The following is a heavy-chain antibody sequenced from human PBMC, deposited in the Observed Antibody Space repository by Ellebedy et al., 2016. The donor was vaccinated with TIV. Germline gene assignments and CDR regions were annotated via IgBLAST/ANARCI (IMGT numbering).Heavy chain of an antibody. V-gene: IGHV3-30*03. J-gene: IGHJ4*02. CDR3: AREGAHGNWFYDY. Sequence: GESLKISCEASGFTPSNYGIHWVRQAPGKGLEWVAVVSSDGTTQRYAASVKGRFTTYRDNSVNMLYLQLNSLRIEDTAVYYCAREGAHGNWFYDYWGQGSLVTVSS. D-gene: IGHD4-23*01. CDR1: GFTPSNYG. CDR2: VSSDGTTQ.